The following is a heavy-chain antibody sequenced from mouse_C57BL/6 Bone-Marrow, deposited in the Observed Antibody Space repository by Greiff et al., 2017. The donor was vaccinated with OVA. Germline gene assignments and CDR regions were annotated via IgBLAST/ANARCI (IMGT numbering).Heavy chain of an antibody. CDR2: IYPRSGNT. CDR1: GYTFTSYG. Sequence: VQLQESGAELARPGASVKLSCKASGYTFTSYGISWVKQRTGQGLEWIGEIYPRSGNTYYNEKFKGKATLTADKSSSTAYMELRSLTSEASAVYFCARPYIGYAMDYWGQGTSVTVSS. J-gene: IGHJ4*01. D-gene: IGHD1-3*01. V-gene: IGHV1-81*01. CDR3: ARPYIGYAMDY.